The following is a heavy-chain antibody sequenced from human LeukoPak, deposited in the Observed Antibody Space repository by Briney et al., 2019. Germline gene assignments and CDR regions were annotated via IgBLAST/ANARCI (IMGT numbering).Heavy chain of an antibody. CDR2: IYHSGST. D-gene: IGHD1-26*01. J-gene: IGHJ4*02. CDR3: ASLSGSYSFDY. V-gene: IGHV4-30-2*01. Sequence: SETLSLTCTVSGGSISSGGYYWSWIRQPPGKGLEWIGYIYHSGSTYYNPPLKSRVTISVDRSKNQFSLKLSSVTAADTAVYYCASLSGSYSFDYWGQGTLVTVSS. CDR1: GGSISSGGYY.